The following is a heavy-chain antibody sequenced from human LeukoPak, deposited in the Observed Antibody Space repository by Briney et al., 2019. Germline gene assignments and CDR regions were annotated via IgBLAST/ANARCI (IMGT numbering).Heavy chain of an antibody. Sequence: GGSLRLSCVGSGFTVSGNYMTWVRQAPGKGLEWVSFINSGGTTYYADSVKGRFTISRDNSKNTLFLQMNTLRAEDTAVYYCARITGSSTYFSIDYWAPETLITVSS. CDR2: INSGGTT. CDR1: GFTVSGNY. J-gene: IGHJ4*02. CDR3: ARITGSSTYFSIDY. V-gene: IGHV3-53*01. D-gene: IGHD3-10*01.